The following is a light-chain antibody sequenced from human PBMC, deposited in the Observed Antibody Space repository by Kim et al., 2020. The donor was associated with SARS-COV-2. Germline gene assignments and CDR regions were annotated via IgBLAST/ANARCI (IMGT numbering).Light chain of an antibody. CDR3: QAWDSSTAPYV. CDR1: KLGDQY. Sequence: SYELTQPPSVSVSPGQTASITCSGDKLGDQYACWYQQKPGQSPVLVIYQDSKRPSGIPERFSGSNSGNTATLTISGTQAMDEADYYCQAWDSSTAPYVFGTGTKVTVL. CDR2: QDS. V-gene: IGLV3-1*01. J-gene: IGLJ1*01.